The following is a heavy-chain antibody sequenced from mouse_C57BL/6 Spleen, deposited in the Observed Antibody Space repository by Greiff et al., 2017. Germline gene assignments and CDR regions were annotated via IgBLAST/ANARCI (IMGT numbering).Heavy chain of an antibody. Sequence: VKLQHSGPELVKPGASVKLSCKASGYAFSSSWMNWVKQRPGKGLEWIGRIYPGDGDTNYNGTFKGTATLSADKSSSTAYMQRSSLTSEDSAVYCCAGAAQATFDYWGQGTTLTVSS. CDR1: GYAFSSSW. J-gene: IGHJ2*01. CDR3: AGAAQATFDY. V-gene: IGHV1-82*01. D-gene: IGHD3-2*02. CDR2: IYPGDGDT.